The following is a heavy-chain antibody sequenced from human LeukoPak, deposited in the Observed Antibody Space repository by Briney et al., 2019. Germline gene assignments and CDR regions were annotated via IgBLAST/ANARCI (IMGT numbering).Heavy chain of an antibody. CDR3: ARDWDYYDSSGYTGYFDL. CDR1: GGSFSGYY. D-gene: IGHD3-22*01. Sequence: PSETLSLTCAVYGGSFSGYYWSWIRQSPGKGLEWIGEINHSGSTNYNPSLKSRVTISVDTSKNQFSLKLSSVTAADTAVYYCARDWDYYDSSGYTGYFDLWGRGTLVTVSS. V-gene: IGHV4-34*01. J-gene: IGHJ2*01. CDR2: INHSGST.